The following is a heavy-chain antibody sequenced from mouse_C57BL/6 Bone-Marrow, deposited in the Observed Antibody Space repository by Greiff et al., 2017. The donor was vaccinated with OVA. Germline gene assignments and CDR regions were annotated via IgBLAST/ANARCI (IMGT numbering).Heavy chain of an antibody. J-gene: IGHJ2*01. CDR1: GYTFTGYW. Sequence: QQSGAELMKPGASVKLSCKATGYTFTGYWIEWVKQRPGHGLEWIGEILPGSASTNYNEKFKGKATFTADTSSNTAYMQLSSLTTEDSANYYGARGGSTAFDYWGQGTTLTVSS. CDR2: ILPGSAST. D-gene: IGHD1-2*01. CDR3: ARGGSTAFDY. V-gene: IGHV1-9*01.